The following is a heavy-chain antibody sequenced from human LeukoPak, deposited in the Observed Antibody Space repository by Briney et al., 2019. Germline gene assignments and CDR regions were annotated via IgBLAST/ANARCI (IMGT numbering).Heavy chain of an antibody. CDR1: GFTFRNYV. CDR3: AREGYYGSGSPPSLYFDY. V-gene: IGHV3-30-3*01. CDR2: TSSDLNVK. J-gene: IGHJ4*02. Sequence: GGSLRLSCAASGFTFRNYVIHWVRQAPGKGLEWVAVTSSDLNVKLYAGSVKGRFTISRDNSRSTLYLQMNSLRPEDAAIYYCAREGYYGSGSPPSLYFDYWGQGTLVTVSS. D-gene: IGHD3-10*01.